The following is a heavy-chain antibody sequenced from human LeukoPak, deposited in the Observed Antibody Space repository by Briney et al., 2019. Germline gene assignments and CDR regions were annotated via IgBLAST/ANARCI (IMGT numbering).Heavy chain of an antibody. CDR3: AGLSTYYYDSSGYYYPAALYYFDY. D-gene: IGHD3-22*01. CDR1: GGSFSGYY. J-gene: IGHJ4*02. V-gene: IGHV4-34*01. Sequence: SETLSLTCAVYGGSFSGYYWSWIRQPPGKGLEWIGEINHSGSTNYNPSLKSRVTISVDTSKDQFSLKLSSVTAADTAVYYCAGLSTYYYDSSGYYYPAALYYFDYWGQGTLVTVSS. CDR2: INHSGST.